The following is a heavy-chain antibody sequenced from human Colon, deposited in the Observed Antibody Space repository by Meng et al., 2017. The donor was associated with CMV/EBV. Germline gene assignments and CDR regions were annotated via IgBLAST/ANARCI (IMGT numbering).Heavy chain of an antibody. Sequence: GGSLRLSCAASGFIFTGYAMTWVRQAPGKGLEWVSTISGSGDSTYYADSVKGRFTISRDNSKNTLFLQLNSLRAEDTAVYYCARGVIAVGQRHYFDHWGQGTLVTVSS. V-gene: IGHV3-23*01. J-gene: IGHJ4*02. CDR3: ARGVIAVGQRHYFDH. D-gene: IGHD6-19*01. CDR2: ISGSGDST. CDR1: GFIFTGYA.